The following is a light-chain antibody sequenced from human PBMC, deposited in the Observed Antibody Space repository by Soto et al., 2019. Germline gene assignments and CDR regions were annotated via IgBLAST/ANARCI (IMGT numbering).Light chain of an antibody. V-gene: IGLV1-51*01. CDR1: SSNIGSNN. Sequence: QSVLTQPPSVSAAPGQRVTISCSGTSSNIGSNNVSWYQHFQATAPKLLIYDNVNRPSGSPDRLYCSRSGTTATLGITCLRTGDEADDYCATWDSSRSVVVFGGGTKLTVL. J-gene: IGLJ2*01. CDR3: ATWDSSRSVVV. CDR2: DNV.